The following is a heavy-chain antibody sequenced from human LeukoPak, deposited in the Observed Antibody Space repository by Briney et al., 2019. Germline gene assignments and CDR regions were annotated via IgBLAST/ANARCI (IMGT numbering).Heavy chain of an antibody. J-gene: IGHJ4*02. Sequence: GGSLRLSCAASGFTLSDYNMNWVRQAPGKGLEWVSSISITSSFIHYADSVKGRFTISRDNAKNSLYLQMNSLRAEDTAVYYCARALARFDYWGQGTLVTVSS. CDR2: ISITSSFI. CDR3: ARALARFDY. CDR1: GFTLSDYN. V-gene: IGHV3-21*01.